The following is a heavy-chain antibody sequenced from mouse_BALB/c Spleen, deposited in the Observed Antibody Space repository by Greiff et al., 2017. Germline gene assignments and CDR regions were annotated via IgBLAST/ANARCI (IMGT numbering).Heavy chain of an antibody. V-gene: IGHV6-3*01. D-gene: IGHD2-1*01. CDR3: TASIYYGNYYYAMDY. J-gene: IGHJ4*01. Sequence: EVKLVESGGGLVQPGGSMKLSCVASGFTFSSYWMSWVRQSPEKGLEWVAEIRLKSDNYATHYAESVKGKFTISRDDSKSRLYLQMNSLRAEDTGIYYCTASIYYGNYYYAMDYWGQGTSVTVSS. CDR2: IRLKSDNYAT. CDR1: GFTFSSYW.